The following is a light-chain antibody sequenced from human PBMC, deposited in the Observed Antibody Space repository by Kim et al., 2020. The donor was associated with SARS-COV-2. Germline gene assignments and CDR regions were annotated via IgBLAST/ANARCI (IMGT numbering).Light chain of an antibody. CDR1: QNIGSY. Sequence: SASGGDRVIISCRASQNIGSYLNWFQQRAGRAPKLLIYATSIMQSGVPPRFSGSGSGTDHTLTISGLQLEDFATYFCQQSYSAPYTFGQGTKLEI. J-gene: IGKJ2*01. CDR2: ATS. V-gene: IGKV1-39*01. CDR3: QQSYSAPYT.